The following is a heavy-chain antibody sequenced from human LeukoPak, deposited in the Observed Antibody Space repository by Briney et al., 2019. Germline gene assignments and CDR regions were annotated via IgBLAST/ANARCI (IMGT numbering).Heavy chain of an antibody. CDR2: IYYSGST. CDR3: ARVKMAGYYFIDY. J-gene: IGHJ4*02. V-gene: IGHV4-31*03. CDR1: GGSISSGGYY. D-gene: IGHD3-9*01. Sequence: TLSLTCTASGGSISSGGYYWSWIRQHPGKGLEWIGYIYYSGSTYYNPSLKSRVTISVDTSKNQFSLKLSSVTAADTAVYYCARVKMAGYYFIDYWGQGTLVTVSS.